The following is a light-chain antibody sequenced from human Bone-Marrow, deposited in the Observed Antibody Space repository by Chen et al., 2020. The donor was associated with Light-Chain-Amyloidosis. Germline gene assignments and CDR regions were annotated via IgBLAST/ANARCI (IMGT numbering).Light chain of an antibody. J-gene: IGLJ1*01. CDR2: EFT. CDR1: SSDVGGDNH. CDR3: SSSNITNTLV. V-gene: IGLV2-14*01. Sequence: QSALTQPASVSGSPGQAITISCTGTSSDVGGDNHVSWYQQHPDKAPKLMIYEFTNRPSWVPVPFSGSKSANTPSLTISGLQTEDEADYCGSSSNITNTLVFGSGTRVTVL.